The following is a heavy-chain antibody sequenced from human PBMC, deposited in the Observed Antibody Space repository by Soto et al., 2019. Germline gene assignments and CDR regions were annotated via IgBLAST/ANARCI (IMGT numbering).Heavy chain of an antibody. Sequence: EVQLVESGGGLVKPGGSLRLSCAASGFTLSSYSMNWVRQAPGKGLEWVSSISSSSNYIYYVESVKGRFTISRDNAKNSLYLQMNSLRAEDTAVYYWEGSSDDGRDSWGQGTLVTVSS. CDR1: GFTLSSYS. D-gene: IGHD1-26*01. CDR3: EGSSDDGRDS. V-gene: IGHV3-21*01. J-gene: IGHJ4*02. CDR2: ISSSSNYI.